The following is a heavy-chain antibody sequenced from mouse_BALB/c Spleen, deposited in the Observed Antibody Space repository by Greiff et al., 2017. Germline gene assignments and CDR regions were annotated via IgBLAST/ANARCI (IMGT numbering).Heavy chain of an antibody. V-gene: IGHV5-15*02. CDR2: ISNLAYSI. D-gene: IGHD2-3*01. CDR3: ARVDGYYGESAMDY. CDR1: GFTFSDYG. J-gene: IGHJ4*01. Sequence: EVQLVESGGGLVQPGGSRKLSCAASGFTFSDYGMAWVRQAPGKGPEWVAFISNLAYSIYYADTVTGRFTISRENAKNTLYLEMSSLRSEDTAMYYCARVDGYYGESAMDYWGQGTSVTVSS.